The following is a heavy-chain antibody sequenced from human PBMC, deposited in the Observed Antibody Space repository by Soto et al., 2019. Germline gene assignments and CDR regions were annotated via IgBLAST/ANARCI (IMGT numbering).Heavy chain of an antibody. J-gene: IGHJ3*02. CDR2: IYYSGST. CDR3: ARESRGYGDYAAPAGDAFDI. V-gene: IGHV4-31*03. CDR1: GGSISSGGYY. D-gene: IGHD4-17*01. Sequence: QVQLQESGPGLVKPSQTLSLTCTVSGGSISSGGYYWSWIRQHPGKGLEWIGYIYYSGSTYYNPSLKSRVTISVDTSKNQFSLKLSSVTAADTAVYYCARESRGYGDYAAPAGDAFDIWGQGTMVTVSS.